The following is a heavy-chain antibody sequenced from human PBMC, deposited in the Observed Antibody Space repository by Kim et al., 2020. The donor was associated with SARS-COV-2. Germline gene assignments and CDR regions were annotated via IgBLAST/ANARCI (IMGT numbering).Heavy chain of an antibody. D-gene: IGHD4-17*01. J-gene: IGHJ6*02. CDR2: INHSGST. CDR1: GGSFSGYY. V-gene: IGHV4-34*01. Sequence: SETLSLTCAVYGGSFSGYYWSWIRQPPGKGLEWIGEINHSGSTNYNPSLKSRGTISVDTPKNKFSLKLSSLTAAETAVYYCARSHTVTTFYHYYYGMDVWGQGTTVTVSS. CDR3: ARSHTVTTFYHYYYGMDV.